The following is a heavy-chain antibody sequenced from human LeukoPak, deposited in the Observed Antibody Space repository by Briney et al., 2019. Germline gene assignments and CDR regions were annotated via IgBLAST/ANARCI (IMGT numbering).Heavy chain of an antibody. V-gene: IGHV4-30-2*01. CDR1: GGSISSGGYY. CDR2: IYHSGST. D-gene: IGHD5-12*01. J-gene: IGHJ4*02. CDR3: ASERGYSGYGRGDYFDY. Sequence: SETLSLTCTVSGGSISSGGYYWSWIRQPPGKGLEWIGYIYHSGSTYYNPSLKSRVTISVDTSKNQFSLKLSSVTAADTAVYYCASERGYSGYGRGDYFDYWGQGTLVTDSS.